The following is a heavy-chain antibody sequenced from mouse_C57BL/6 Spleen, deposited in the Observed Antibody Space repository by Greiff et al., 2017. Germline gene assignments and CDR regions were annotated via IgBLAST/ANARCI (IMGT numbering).Heavy chain of an antibody. CDR3: ARSDYYGSTHYFDY. Sequence: EVQLQESGPVLVKPGASVKMSCKASGYTFTDYYMNWVKQSHGKSLEWIGVINPYNGGTSYNQKFKGKATLTVDKSSSTAYMELNSLTSEDSAVYYCARSDYYGSTHYFDYWGQGTTLTVSS. CDR2: INPYNGGT. D-gene: IGHD1-1*01. J-gene: IGHJ2*01. CDR1: GYTFTDYY. V-gene: IGHV1-19*01.